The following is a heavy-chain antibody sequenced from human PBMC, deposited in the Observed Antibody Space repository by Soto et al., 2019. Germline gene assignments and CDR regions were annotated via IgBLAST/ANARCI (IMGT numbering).Heavy chain of an antibody. J-gene: IGHJ5*02. CDR3: ARAPYDFWSGYSPTFDP. D-gene: IGHD3-3*01. CDR2: TYYRSKWYN. V-gene: IGHV6-1*01. Sequence: PSQTLSLTCAISGDSVSSNSAAWNWIRQSPSRGLEWPGRTYYRSKWYNDYAVSVKSRITINPDTSKNQFSLQLNSVTPEDTAVYYCARAPYDFWSGYSPTFDPWGQGTLVTVSS. CDR1: GDSVSSNSAA.